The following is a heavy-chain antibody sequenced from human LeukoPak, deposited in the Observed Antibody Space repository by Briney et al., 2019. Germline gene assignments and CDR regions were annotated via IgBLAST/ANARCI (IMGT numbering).Heavy chain of an antibody. CDR2: IIPIFGTA. Sequence: GASVKVSCKASGGTFSSYAISWVRQAPGQGLEWMGGIIPIFGTANYAQKFQGRVTITADESTSTAYMELSSLRSEDTAVYYCAITVQDILTGYHTGNWFDPWGQGTLVTVSS. D-gene: IGHD3-9*01. CDR1: GGTFSSYA. V-gene: IGHV1-69*13. J-gene: IGHJ5*02. CDR3: AITVQDILTGYHTGNWFDP.